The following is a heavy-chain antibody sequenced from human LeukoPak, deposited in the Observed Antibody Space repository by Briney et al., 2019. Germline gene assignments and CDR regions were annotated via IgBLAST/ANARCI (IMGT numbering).Heavy chain of an antibody. CDR1: GFTFSNYG. CDR2: ISSSGATI. D-gene: IGHD3-9*01. J-gene: IGHJ4*02. CDR3: ARDYENLTGSKTRFHY. Sequence: GGSLRLSCAASGFTFSNYGMNWVRQAPGRGLKWVSYISSSGATIYYADSVKGRFTISRDNAKNSLYLQMNSLRAEDTAVYYCARDYENLTGSKTRFHYWGQGTLVTVSS. V-gene: IGHV3-48*01.